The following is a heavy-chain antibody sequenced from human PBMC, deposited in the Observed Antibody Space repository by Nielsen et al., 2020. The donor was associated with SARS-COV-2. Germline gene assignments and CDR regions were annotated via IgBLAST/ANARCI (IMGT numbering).Heavy chain of an antibody. CDR2: IYYSGST. D-gene: IGHD2-2*02. V-gene: IGHV4-31*01. Sequence: TLSLTCTVSGGSISSGGYYWNWIRQQPGKGLEWIGNIYYSGSTFYNPSVKSHFTMSLDTSKNQFSLHLTSVTAADTAVYYCARDSTAAIGGAWFDPWGQGTLVTVSS. J-gene: IGHJ5*02. CDR1: GGSISSGGYY. CDR3: ARDSTAAIGGAWFDP.